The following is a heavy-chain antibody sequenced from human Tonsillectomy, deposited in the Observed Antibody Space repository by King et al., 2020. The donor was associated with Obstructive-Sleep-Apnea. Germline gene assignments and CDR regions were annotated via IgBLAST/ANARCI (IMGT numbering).Heavy chain of an antibody. V-gene: IGHV4-39*07. Sequence: LQLQESGPGLVKPSETLSLTCTVSGGSISSSSYYWGWIRQPPGKGLEWIGSIYYSGSTYYNPSLKSRVTISVDTSKNQFSLKLSSVTAADTAVYYCARVTLITGTSEFYYGRDVWGQGTTVTVSS. D-gene: IGHD1-7*01. CDR2: IYYSGST. CDR3: ARVTLITGTSEFYYGRDV. CDR1: GGSISSSSYY. J-gene: IGHJ6*02.